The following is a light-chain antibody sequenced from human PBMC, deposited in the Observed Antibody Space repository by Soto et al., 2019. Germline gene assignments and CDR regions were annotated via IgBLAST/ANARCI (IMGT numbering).Light chain of an antibody. V-gene: IGLV2-14*01. CDR2: DVS. J-gene: IGLJ2*01. CDR1: SSDIGDYHY. CDR3: SSYTGGSTVV. Sequence: QSALTQPASVSGSPGQSIAISCTGSSSDIGDYHYVSWYQQHPGKAPKLVIFDVSNRPSGVSNRFSGSISGNTASLTISGLQPEDEADYYCSSYTGGSTVVFGGGTKLTVL.